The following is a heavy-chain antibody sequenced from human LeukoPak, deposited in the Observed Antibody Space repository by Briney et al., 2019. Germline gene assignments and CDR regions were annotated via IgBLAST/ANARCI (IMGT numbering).Heavy chain of an antibody. CDR1: GFTLRSYS. V-gene: IGHV3-21*01. CDR3: ARDLSEYGWFGELYY. Sequence: GGSLRLSCAASGFTLRSYSMNWVRQAPGKGLEWVSSISTSSIYIYFADSLKGRFTISRDNARNSLYLQMNNLRAEDTAVYYCARDLSEYGWFGELYYWGQGTLVTVSS. J-gene: IGHJ4*02. D-gene: IGHD3-10*01. CDR2: ISTSSIYI.